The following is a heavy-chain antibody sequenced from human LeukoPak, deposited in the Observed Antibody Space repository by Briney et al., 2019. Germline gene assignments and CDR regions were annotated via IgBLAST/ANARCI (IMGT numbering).Heavy chain of an antibody. D-gene: IGHD6-13*01. CDR2: INPSGGST. Sequence: ASVKVSRKASGYTFTSYYMHWVRQAPGQGLEWMGMINPSGGSTSYAQKFQGRVTMTRDTSTSTVYMELSSLRSEDTAVYYCARDGSFSSSWYYFDYWGQGTLATVSS. J-gene: IGHJ4*02. V-gene: IGHV1-46*01. CDR3: ARDGSFSSSWYYFDY. CDR1: GYTFTSYY.